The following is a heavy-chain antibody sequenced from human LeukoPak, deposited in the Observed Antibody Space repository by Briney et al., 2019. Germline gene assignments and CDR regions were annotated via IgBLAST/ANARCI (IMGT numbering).Heavy chain of an antibody. D-gene: IGHD3-10*01. V-gene: IGHV1-2*02. CDR2: SNPNRGGT. Sequence: ASVKVSCKASGYTFTDYYIHWVRQAPGQGHEWMGWSNPNRGGTHYAQKFQGRVTMTRDTSINTAYIEMSRLRSDDTAVYWCARGAISRGIIDFWGQGTLVTVSS. CDR3: ARGAISRGIIDF. J-gene: IGHJ4*02. CDR1: GYTFTDYY.